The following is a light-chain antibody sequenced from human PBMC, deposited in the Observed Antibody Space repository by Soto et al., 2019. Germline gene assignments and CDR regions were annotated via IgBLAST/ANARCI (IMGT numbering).Light chain of an antibody. CDR1: SSDIGSNQ. CDR3: AAWDDSLSGWV. J-gene: IGLJ3*02. V-gene: IGLV1-47*02. Sequence: QSVLAQPPSASGTPGQRVTISCSGSSSDIGSNQVYWYQQLPGTAPRLLIYSSNQRHSGVPDRFSGSKSGTSASLAISGLRSDDEADYFCAAWDDSLSGWVFGAGTKVTVL. CDR2: SSN.